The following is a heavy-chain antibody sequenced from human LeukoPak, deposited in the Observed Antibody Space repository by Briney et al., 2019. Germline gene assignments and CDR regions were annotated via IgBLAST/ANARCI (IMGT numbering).Heavy chain of an antibody. J-gene: IGHJ5*02. D-gene: IGHD3-3*01. Sequence: GGSLRLSCAASGFRFSTYGMHWVRQAPGKGLEWVSAISGSGGSTYYADSVKGRFTISRDNSKNTLYLQMNSLRAEDTAVYYCAKGGAYYDFWSGYYDENWFDPWGQGTLVTVSS. CDR2: ISGSGGST. CDR3: AKGGAYYDFWSGYYDENWFDP. V-gene: IGHV3-23*01. CDR1: GFRFSTYG.